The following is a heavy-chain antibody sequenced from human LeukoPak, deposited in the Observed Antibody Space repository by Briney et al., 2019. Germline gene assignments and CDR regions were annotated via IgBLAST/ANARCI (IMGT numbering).Heavy chain of an antibody. CDR3: ATLTVATSFDY. V-gene: IGHV3-48*03. J-gene: IGHJ4*02. CDR2: ISSSGTTT. CDR1: GFSFSVYE. Sequence: GGSLRPPLAACGFSFSVYEMHWVREAPGKGLGWISDISSSGTTTYYADSVKGRFTISRDNSKNSLYLQMISLRAEDTAVYYCATLTVATSFDYWGQGTLVTVSS. D-gene: IGHD4-17*01.